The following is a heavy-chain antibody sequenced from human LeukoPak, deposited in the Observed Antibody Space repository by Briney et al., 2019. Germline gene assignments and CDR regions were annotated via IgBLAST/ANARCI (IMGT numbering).Heavy chain of an antibody. D-gene: IGHD2-21*02. V-gene: IGHV1-46*01. Sequence: ASVKVSCKASGYTFTSYCMHWVRQAPGQGLEWMGIINPSGGSTSYAQKFQGRVTMTRDTSTSTVYMELSSLRSEDTAVYNCARGVVVTAIVHSPFDYWGQGTLVTVSS. CDR1: GYTFTSYC. CDR3: ARGVVVTAIVHSPFDY. CDR2: INPSGGST. J-gene: IGHJ4*02.